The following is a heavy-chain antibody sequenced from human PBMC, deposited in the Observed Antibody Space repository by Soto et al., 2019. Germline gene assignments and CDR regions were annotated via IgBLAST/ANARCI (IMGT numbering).Heavy chain of an antibody. D-gene: IGHD6-19*01. V-gene: IGHV4-61*08. CDR3: ARHGQWLVTGYFYYGMDV. CDR1: GGSISSGDYY. CDR2: IYYSGST. J-gene: IGHJ6*02. Sequence: PSETLSLTCTVSGGSISSGDYYWSWIRQPPGKGLEWIGYIYYSGSTNYNPSLKSRVTISVDTSKNQFSLKLSSVTAADTAVYYCARHGQWLVTGYFYYGMDVWGQGTTVTVSS.